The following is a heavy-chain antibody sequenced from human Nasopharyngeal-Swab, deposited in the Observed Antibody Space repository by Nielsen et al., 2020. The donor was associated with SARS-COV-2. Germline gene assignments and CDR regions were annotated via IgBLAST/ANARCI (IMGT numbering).Heavy chain of an antibody. Sequence: SETLSLTCTVSGGSISSGGYYWSWIRQPPGKGLEWIGYIYYSGSTNYNPSLKSRVTISVDTSKNQFSLKLSSVTAADTAVYYCAREGTDCSSTSCYAYYYYGMDVWGQGTTVTVSS. CDR1: GGSISSGGYY. J-gene: IGHJ6*02. CDR2: IYYSGST. D-gene: IGHD2-2*01. V-gene: IGHV4-61*08. CDR3: AREGTDCSSTSCYAYYYYGMDV.